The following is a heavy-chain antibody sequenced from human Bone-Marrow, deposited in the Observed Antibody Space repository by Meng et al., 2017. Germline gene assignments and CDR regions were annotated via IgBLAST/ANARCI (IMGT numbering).Heavy chain of an antibody. D-gene: IGHD3-9*01. CDR3: ARDEYYDILTGPLDP. J-gene: IGHJ5*02. CDR2: INSDGSST. CDR1: GFTFSSYW. Sequence: GESLKISCAASGFTFSSYWMHWVRQAPGKGLVWVSRINSDGSSTSYADSVKGRFTISRDNAKNTLYLQMNSLRAEDTAVYYCARDEYYDILTGPLDPWGQGTLVTVSS. V-gene: IGHV3-74*01.